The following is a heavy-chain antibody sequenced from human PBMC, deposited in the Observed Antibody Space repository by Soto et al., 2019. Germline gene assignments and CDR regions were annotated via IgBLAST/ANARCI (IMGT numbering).Heavy chain of an antibody. J-gene: IGHJ6*02. V-gene: IGHV3-49*03. CDR1: GFTFGDYA. CDR2: IRSKAYGGTT. D-gene: IGHD3-22*01. CDR3: ARDQVRITMTRRYYGMDV. Sequence: GGSLRLSCTASGFTFGDYAMSWFRQAPGKGLEWVGFIRSKAYGGTTEYAASVKGRFTISRDDSKSIAYLQMNSLRAEDTAVYYCARDQVRITMTRRYYGMDVWGQGTTVTVSS.